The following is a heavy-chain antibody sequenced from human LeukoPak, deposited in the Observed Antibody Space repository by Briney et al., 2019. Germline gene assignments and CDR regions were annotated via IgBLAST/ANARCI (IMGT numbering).Heavy chain of an antibody. CDR2: ISSSGST. CDR3: AREVTRSPYYYDSSGFVD. D-gene: IGHD3-22*01. Sequence: PSQTLSLTCTVSGDAIGSGGYYWNWIRQHPEKGLEWIGYISSSGSTYYNPSLKSRLTISLDTSKNQFSLKLNSVTAADTALYYCAREVTRSPYYYDSSGFVDWGQGTLVTVSS. J-gene: IGHJ4*02. V-gene: IGHV4-31*03. CDR1: GDAIGSGGYY.